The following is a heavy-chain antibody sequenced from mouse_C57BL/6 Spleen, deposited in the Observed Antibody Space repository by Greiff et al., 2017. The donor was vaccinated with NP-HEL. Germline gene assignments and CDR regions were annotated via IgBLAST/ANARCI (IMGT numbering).Heavy chain of an antibody. CDR1: GYTFTSYW. D-gene: IGHD1-1*01. Sequence: QVQLQQSGAELVMPGASVKLSCKASGYTFTSYWMHWVKQRPGQGLEWIGEIDPSDSYTNYNQKFKGKSTLTVDKSSSTAYMQLSSLTSEDSAVYYCAISSYSYFDYWGQGTTLTVSS. V-gene: IGHV1-69*01. CDR2: IDPSDSYT. J-gene: IGHJ2*01. CDR3: AISSYSYFDY.